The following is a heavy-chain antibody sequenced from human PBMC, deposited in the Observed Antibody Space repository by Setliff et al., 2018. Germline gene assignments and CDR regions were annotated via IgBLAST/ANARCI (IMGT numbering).Heavy chain of an antibody. CDR2: IKKDGSIK. D-gene: IGHD4-17*01. CDR3: SRDLQGSGDYVVDY. J-gene: IGHJ4*02. V-gene: IGHV3-7*01. CDR1: GFTFRSYW. Sequence: GGSLRLSCAAPGFTFRSYWMSWVRQAPGKGLEWVANIKKDGSIKYYLDSVRGRFTISRDNAENSLTLQMNSLRVEDTAVYYCSRDLQGSGDYVVDYWGQGTLVTVSS.